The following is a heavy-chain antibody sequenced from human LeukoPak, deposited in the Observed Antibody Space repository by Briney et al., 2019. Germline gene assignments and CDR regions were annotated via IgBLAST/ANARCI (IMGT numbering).Heavy chain of an antibody. Sequence: PSETLSLTCTVSGGSISSSSYYWGWIRQPPGKGLEWIGSIYYSGSTYYNPSLKSRVTISVDTSKNQFSLKLSSVTAADTAVYYCARDEPGWVKEDYFDYWGQGTLVTVSS. CDR1: GGSISSSSYY. D-gene: IGHD1-26*01. J-gene: IGHJ4*02. CDR2: IYYSGST. V-gene: IGHV4-39*07. CDR3: ARDEPGWVKEDYFDY.